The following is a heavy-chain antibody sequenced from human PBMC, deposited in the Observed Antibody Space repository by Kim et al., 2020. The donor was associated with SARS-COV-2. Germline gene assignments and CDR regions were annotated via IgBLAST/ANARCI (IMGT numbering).Heavy chain of an antibody. CDR3: ARYYGSGSYYRVAFDY. V-gene: IGHV4-34*01. J-gene: IGHJ4*02. Sequence: SETLSLTCAVYGGSFSGYYWSWIRQPPGKGLEWIGEINHSGSTNYNPSLKSRVTISVDTSKNQFSLKLSSVTAADTAVYYCARYYGSGSYYRVAFDYWGQGTLVTVSS. CDR1: GGSFSGYY. CDR2: INHSGST. D-gene: IGHD3-10*01.